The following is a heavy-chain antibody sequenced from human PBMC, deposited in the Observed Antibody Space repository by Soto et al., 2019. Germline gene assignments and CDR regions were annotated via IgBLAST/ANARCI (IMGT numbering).Heavy chain of an antibody. CDR1: GFTFSSYG. V-gene: IGHV3-30*18. J-gene: IGHJ4*02. D-gene: IGHD3-3*01. CDR3: AKVPFLTFWSGSDY. Sequence: ESGGGVVQPGRSLRLSCAASGFTFSSYGMHWVRQAPGKGLEWVAVISYDGSNKYYADSVKGRFTISRDNSKNTLYLQMNSLRAEDTAVYYCAKVPFLTFWSGSDYWGQGTLVTVSS. CDR2: ISYDGSNK.